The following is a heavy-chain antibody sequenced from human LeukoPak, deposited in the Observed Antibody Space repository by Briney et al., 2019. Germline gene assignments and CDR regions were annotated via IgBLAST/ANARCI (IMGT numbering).Heavy chain of an antibody. V-gene: IGHV3-23*01. CDR3: AKDEKTANLVSSWDN. CDR1: GFTFSSYE. Sequence: GGSLRLSCAASGFTFSSYEMNWVRQAPGKGLEWVSSIRSSGGNTYYADSVKGRFTISRDNSRNTLYLQIDSLSAEDTAVYYCAKDEKTANLVSSWDNWGQGTLVTVSS. CDR2: IRSSGGNT. J-gene: IGHJ4*02. D-gene: IGHD3-16*01.